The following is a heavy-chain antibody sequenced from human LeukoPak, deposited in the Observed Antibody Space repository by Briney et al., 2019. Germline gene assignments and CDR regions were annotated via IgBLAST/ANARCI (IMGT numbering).Heavy chain of an antibody. D-gene: IGHD6-19*01. CDR2: ISYDGSNK. CDR1: GFTFSSYG. CDR3: AKDREAIAVADYYFDY. J-gene: IGHJ4*02. Sequence: GGSLRLSCAASGFTFSSYGMHWVRQAPGKGLEREAVISYDGSNKYYADSVKGRFTISRDNSKNTLYLQMNSLRAEDTAVYYCAKDREAIAVADYYFDYWGQGTLVTVSS. V-gene: IGHV3-30*18.